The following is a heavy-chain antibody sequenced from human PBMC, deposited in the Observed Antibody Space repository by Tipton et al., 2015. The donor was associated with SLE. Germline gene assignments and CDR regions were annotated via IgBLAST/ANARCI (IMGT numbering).Heavy chain of an antibody. D-gene: IGHD5-24*01. Sequence: GLVKPSQTLSLTCTVSGGYISSGSYYWSWIRQPAGKGLEWIGRIHTSGSTNYRPSLNSRVTISVDMSNNQFSLTLSSVTAADTAVYSCARIGDGYLDDAFDIWGQGTMVTVSS. V-gene: IGHV4-61*02. J-gene: IGHJ3*02. CDR1: GGYISSGSYY. CDR2: IHTSGST. CDR3: ARIGDGYLDDAFDI.